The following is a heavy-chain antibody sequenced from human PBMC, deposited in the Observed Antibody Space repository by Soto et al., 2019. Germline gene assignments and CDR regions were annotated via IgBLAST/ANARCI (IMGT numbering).Heavy chain of an antibody. D-gene: IGHD3-3*01. V-gene: IGHV3-23*01. Sequence: PGGSLRLSCAASGFTFSSYAMSWVRQAPGKGLEWVSAISGSGGSTYYADSVKGRFTISRDNSKNTLYLQMNSLRAEDTAVYYCAKGLMLTIFGVVIPRPDYYYGMDVWGQGTTVTVSS. CDR1: GFTFSSYA. CDR3: AKGLMLTIFGVVIPRPDYYYGMDV. CDR2: ISGSGGST. J-gene: IGHJ6*02.